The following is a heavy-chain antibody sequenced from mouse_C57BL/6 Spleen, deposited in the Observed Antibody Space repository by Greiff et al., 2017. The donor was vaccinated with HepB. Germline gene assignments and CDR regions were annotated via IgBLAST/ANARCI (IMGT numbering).Heavy chain of an antibody. CDR2: IYPGDGDT. Sequence: VKLMESGAELVKPGASVKISCKASGYAFSSYWMNWVKQRPGKGLEWIGQIYPGDGDTNYNGKFKGKATLTADKSSSTAYMQLSSLTSEDSAVYFCARSYYGSSYYWYFDVWGTGTTVTVSS. CDR3: ARSYYGSSYYWYFDV. D-gene: IGHD1-1*01. CDR1: GYAFSSYW. J-gene: IGHJ1*03. V-gene: IGHV1-80*01.